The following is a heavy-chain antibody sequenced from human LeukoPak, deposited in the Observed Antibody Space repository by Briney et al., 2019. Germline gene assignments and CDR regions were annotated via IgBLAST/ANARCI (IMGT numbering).Heavy chain of an antibody. D-gene: IGHD5-18*01. CDR2: IYYSGST. CDR1: EYSITSGYY. V-gene: IGHV4-38-2*02. J-gene: IGHJ4*02. CDR3: ARELEYSYGY. Sequence: SETLSLTCTVSEYSITSGYYWGWIRQPPGKGLEWIGSIYYSGSTYYNPSLKSRVTISVDTSKNQFSLKLSSVTAADTAVYYCARELEYSYGYWGQGTLVTVSS.